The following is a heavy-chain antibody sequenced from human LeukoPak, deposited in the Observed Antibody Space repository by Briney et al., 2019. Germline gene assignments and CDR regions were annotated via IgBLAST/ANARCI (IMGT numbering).Heavy chain of an antibody. CDR3: ARSISGSYYYERGYYFDY. CDR2: INTNSGGT. J-gene: IGHJ4*02. Sequence: GASVKVSCTASGYTFTGSYMHWVRQAPGQGLEWMGWINTNSGGTNYAQKFQGRVTMTRDTSISTAYMELSSVTAADTAVYYCARSISGSYYYERGYYFDYWGQGTLVTVSS. D-gene: IGHD3-10*01. CDR1: GYTFTGSY. V-gene: IGHV1-2*02.